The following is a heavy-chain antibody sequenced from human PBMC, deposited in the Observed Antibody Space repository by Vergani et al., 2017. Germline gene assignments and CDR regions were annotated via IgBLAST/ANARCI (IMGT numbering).Heavy chain of an antibody. CDR1: GFTFSSYW. Sequence: EVQLVESGGGLVQPGGSLRLSCAASGFTFSSYWMHWVRQAPGKGLVWVSRMNSDGSRTSYAESVKGRFTISRDNAKNWLYLQMTSLRAEDTAVYYCARAYYDFWSGGDWFDPWGQGTLVTVSS. V-gene: IGHV3-74*01. CDR3: ARAYYDFWSGGDWFDP. D-gene: IGHD3-3*01. J-gene: IGHJ5*02. CDR2: MNSDGSRT.